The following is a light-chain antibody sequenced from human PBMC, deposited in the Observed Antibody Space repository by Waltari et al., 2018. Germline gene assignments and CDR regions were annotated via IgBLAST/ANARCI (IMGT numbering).Light chain of an antibody. CDR3: QQGYSYPPWT. CDR1: QGIGNN. Sequence: IQMTQSPSSLSASVGDTVTITCQASQGIGNNLNWYQQKPGKAPKLLIYRASSLQSGIPSRFSGSGYGTDFTLTISSLQPEDFATYYCQQGYSYPPWTFGQGTKVEIK. CDR2: RAS. V-gene: IGKV1-6*01. J-gene: IGKJ1*01.